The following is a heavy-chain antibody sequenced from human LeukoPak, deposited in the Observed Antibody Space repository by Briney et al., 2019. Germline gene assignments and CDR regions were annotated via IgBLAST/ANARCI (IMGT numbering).Heavy chain of an antibody. D-gene: IGHD3-3*01. CDR1: GLSLTNFGFG. CDR3: VADFWADKDY. CDR2: LWNTGINK. V-gene: IGHV3-30*02. J-gene: IGHJ4*02. Sequence: GGSLRLSCAASGLSLTNFGFGMHWIRQAPGKGLEWVAFLWNTGINKNYADSVQGRFTISRDNSENTLFLDMNSLRTDDTGVYYCVADFWADKDYWGQGTLVTVSS.